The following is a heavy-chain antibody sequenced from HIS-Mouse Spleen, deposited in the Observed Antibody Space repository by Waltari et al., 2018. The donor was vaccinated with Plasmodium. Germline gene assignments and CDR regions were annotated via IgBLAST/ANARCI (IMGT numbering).Heavy chain of an antibody. J-gene: IGHJ4*02. Sequence: QLQLQESGPGLVKPSETLSLTCTVSGGSISSRSYYWGWIRQPPGKGREWIGSIYYSGSTYYNPSLKSRVTISVDTSKNQFSLKLSSVTAADTAVYYGARQLAYYDFWSGYSRGYYFDYWGQGTLVTVSS. V-gene: IGHV4-39*01. CDR2: IYYSGST. CDR3: ARQLAYYDFWSGYSRGYYFDY. CDR1: GGSISSRSYY. D-gene: IGHD3-3*01.